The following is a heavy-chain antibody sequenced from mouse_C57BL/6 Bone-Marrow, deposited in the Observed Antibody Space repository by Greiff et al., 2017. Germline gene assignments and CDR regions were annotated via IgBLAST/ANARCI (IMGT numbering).Heavy chain of an antibody. CDR2: INPGSGGT. V-gene: IGHV1-54*01. CDR1: GYAFTNYL. Sequence: QVQLQQSGAELVRPGTSVKVSCKASGYAFTNYLIEWVKQRPGQGLEWIGVINPGSGGTNYNEKFKGKATLTADKASSTAYMQLSSLTSEDAAVYFCARAYYYGSSRYYFDYWGQGTTLTVSS. D-gene: IGHD1-1*01. J-gene: IGHJ2*01. CDR3: ARAYYYGSSRYYFDY.